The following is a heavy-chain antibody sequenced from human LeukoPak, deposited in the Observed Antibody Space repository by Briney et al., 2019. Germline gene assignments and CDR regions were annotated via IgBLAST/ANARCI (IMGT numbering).Heavy chain of an antibody. CDR1: GFTFSRYW. V-gene: IGHV3-74*01. CDR3: ATAGGDGSRMGFDP. D-gene: IGHD2-15*01. J-gene: IGHJ5*02. CDR2: ISADGSVT. Sequence: GGSLRLSCADSGFTFSRYWMHWVRQTPEKGLVWVSCISADGSVTRYADSVKGRFTISRDNTKSTLYLQMHSLRAEDTAVYYCATAGGDGSRMGFDPWGQGTLVTVSS.